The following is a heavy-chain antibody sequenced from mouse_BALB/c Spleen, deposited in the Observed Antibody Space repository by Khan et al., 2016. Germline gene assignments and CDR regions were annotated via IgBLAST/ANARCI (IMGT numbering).Heavy chain of an antibody. D-gene: IGHD2-2*01. V-gene: IGHV4-1*02. CDR1: GFDFSRYW. Sequence: EVKLLESGGGLVQPGGSLKLSCAAAGFDFSRYWMSWVRQAPGKGLEWIGEINPDSSTINYTPSLKDKFIISRDNAKNTLYLQMSKVRSEDTALXYCARQGDYGYDVYWGQGTTLTVSS. CDR2: INPDSSTI. CDR3: ARQGDYGYDVY. J-gene: IGHJ2*01.